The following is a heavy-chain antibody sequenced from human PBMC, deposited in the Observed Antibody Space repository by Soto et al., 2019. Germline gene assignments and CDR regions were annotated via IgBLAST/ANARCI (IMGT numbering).Heavy chain of an antibody. CDR3: ASVGYCISTSCHWFDP. D-gene: IGHD2-2*01. J-gene: IGHJ5*02. Sequence: GASVKVSCKASGYTFTSYGISWVRQAPGQGLEWMGGIIPIFGTANYAQKFQGRVTITADESTSTAYMELSSLRSEDTAVYYCASVGYCISTSCHWFDPWGQGTLVTVSS. V-gene: IGHV1-69*13. CDR1: GYTFTSYG. CDR2: IIPIFGTA.